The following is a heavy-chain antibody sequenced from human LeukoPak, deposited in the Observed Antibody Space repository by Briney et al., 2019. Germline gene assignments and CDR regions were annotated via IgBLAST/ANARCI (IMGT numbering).Heavy chain of an antibody. J-gene: IGHJ6*02. V-gene: IGHV3-73*01. D-gene: IGHD2-21*02. CDR2: IRSKANSYAT. CDR3: TRHPPFCGGDCYDYGMDV. CDR1: GFTFSGSA. Sequence: PGGSLKLSCAASGFTFSGSAMHWVRQASGKGLEWVGRIRSKANSYATASAASVKGRFTISRDDSKNTAYLQMNSLKTEDTAVYYCTRHPPFCGGDCYDYGMDVWGQGTTVTVSS.